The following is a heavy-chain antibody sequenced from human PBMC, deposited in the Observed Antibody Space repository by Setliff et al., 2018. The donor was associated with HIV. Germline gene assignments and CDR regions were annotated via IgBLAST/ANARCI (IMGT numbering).Heavy chain of an antibody. Sequence: ASVKVSCKASGYTFSNYAIIWVRQAPGQGLEWVGWISTHNGDTSYAQKVQGRVTMTTDTLTMTTYMELTSLRSDDTAVYYCARYLGGNEFDVWGQGTKVTVSS. CDR3: ARYLGGNEFDV. CDR1: GYTFSNYA. CDR2: ISTHNGDT. J-gene: IGHJ3*01. V-gene: IGHV1-18*01. D-gene: IGHD3-10*01.